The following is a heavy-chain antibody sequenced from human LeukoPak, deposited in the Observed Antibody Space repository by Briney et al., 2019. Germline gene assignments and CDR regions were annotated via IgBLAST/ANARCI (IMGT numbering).Heavy chain of an antibody. V-gene: IGHV1-69*13. J-gene: IGHJ4*02. CDR3: ARGGDGGFDY. CDR1: GGTFSSYA. CDR2: IIPIFGTA. D-gene: IGHD2-21*02. Sequence: GASVNVSCTASGGTFSSYAISWVRQAPGQGLEWMGGIIPIFGTANYAQKFQGRVTITADESTSTAYMELSSLRSEDTAVYYCARGGDGGFDYWGQGTLVTVSS.